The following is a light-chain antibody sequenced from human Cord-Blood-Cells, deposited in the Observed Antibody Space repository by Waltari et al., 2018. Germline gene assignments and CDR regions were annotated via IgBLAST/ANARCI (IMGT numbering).Light chain of an antibody. J-gene: IGLJ3*02. V-gene: IGLV2-14*03. CDR2: DVS. CDR3: SSYTSSSTLV. CDR1: SSDVGGYNY. Sequence: QSALTQPASVSGSPGQSINIPCTGTSSDVGGYNYVSWYQQHPGKAPKLMIYDVSKRPSGVSNRFSGSKSGNTASLTISGLQAEDEADYYCSSYTSSSTLVFGGGTKLTVL.